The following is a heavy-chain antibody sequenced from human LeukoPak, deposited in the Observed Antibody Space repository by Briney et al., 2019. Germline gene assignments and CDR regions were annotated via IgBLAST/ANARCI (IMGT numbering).Heavy chain of an antibody. CDR2: ISGSAVTT. J-gene: IGHJ6*03. Sequence: GGSLRLSCAASGFTFSNYAMSWVRQAPGKGLEWVSAISGSAVTTYYGDSVKGRFTISRDNSKNTLYLQMDSLRAEDTAVYYCAKAFRGLREYYYYMDVWGKGTTVTVSS. V-gene: IGHV3-23*01. CDR1: GFTFSNYA. D-gene: IGHD3-16*01. CDR3: AKAFRGLREYYYYMDV.